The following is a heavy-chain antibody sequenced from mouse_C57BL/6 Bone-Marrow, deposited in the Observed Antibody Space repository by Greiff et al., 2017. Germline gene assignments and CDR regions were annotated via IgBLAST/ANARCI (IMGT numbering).Heavy chain of an antibody. Sequence: DVKLVESGGGLVQPGGSLSLSCAASGFTFTDYYMSWVRQPPGKALEWLGFIRNKANGYTTEYSASVKGRFTISRDNSQSILYLQMNALRAEDSATYYCARSIYYDYDYYAMDYWGQGTSVTVSS. CDR3: ARSIYYDYDYYAMDY. CDR2: IRNKANGYTT. V-gene: IGHV7-3*01. CDR1: GFTFTDYY. J-gene: IGHJ4*01. D-gene: IGHD2-4*01.